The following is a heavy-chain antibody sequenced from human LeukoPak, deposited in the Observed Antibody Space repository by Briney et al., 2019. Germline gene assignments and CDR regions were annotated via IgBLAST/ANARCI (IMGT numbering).Heavy chain of an antibody. Sequence: SETLSLTCTVSGGSISSYYWSWIRQPPGKGLEWIGYIYYSGSTNYNPSLKSRVTISVDTSRNQFSLKLSSVTAADTAVYYCARDRGRLLDYWGQGTLVTVSS. J-gene: IGHJ4*02. CDR1: GGSISSYY. CDR2: IYYSGST. CDR3: ARDRGRLLDY. V-gene: IGHV4-59*01.